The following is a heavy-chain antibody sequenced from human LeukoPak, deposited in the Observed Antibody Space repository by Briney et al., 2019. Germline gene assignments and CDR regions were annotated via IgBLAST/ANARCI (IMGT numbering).Heavy chain of an antibody. CDR2: VHYSGNT. J-gene: IGHJ4*02. CDR3: VRGQRSYFRAVDD. CDR1: GASIRTYY. D-gene: IGHD3-10*01. V-gene: IGHV4-59*01. Sequence: SETLSLTCTVSGASIRTYYWGWIRQPPGKGLEWIGYVHYSGNTNYSPSLKSRVTMSVDTTKNQFSLKVSSVTAADTALYYCVRGQRSYFRAVDDWGQGPLVTVSS.